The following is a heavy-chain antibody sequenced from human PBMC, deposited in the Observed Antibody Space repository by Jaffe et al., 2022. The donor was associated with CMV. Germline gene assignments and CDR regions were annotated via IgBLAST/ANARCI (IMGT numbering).Heavy chain of an antibody. V-gene: IGHV1-2*02. Sequence: QVQLVQSGAEVKKPGASVRVSCKASGYTFNVYYIHWVRQAPGQGPECLGWINPNSGLTHYALKFEGRVTLTRDASIDTAYMDLTRLTSGDTAVYYCAREAVQLERRSFNYYGMDVWGQGTTVTVSS. CDR1: GYTFNVYY. CDR2: INPNSGLT. J-gene: IGHJ6*02. CDR3: AREAVQLERRSFNYYGMDV. D-gene: IGHD1-1*01.